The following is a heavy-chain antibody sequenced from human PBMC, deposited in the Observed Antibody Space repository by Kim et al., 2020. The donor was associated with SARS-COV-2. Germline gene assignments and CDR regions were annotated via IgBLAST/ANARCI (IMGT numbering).Heavy chain of an antibody. D-gene: IGHD6-13*01. J-gene: IGHJ6*02. CDR3: ARDWRIAAYYGMDV. V-gene: IGHV4-4*07. Sequence: TPSLKSRVTMSVDTSKNQFSLKLSSVTAADTAVYYCARDWRIAAYYGMDVWGQGTTVIVSS.